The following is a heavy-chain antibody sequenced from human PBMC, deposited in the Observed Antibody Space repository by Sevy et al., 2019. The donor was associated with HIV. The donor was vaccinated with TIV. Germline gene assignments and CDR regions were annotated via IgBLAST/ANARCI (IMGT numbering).Heavy chain of an antibody. J-gene: IGHJ4*02. V-gene: IGHV3-33*01. Sequence: GGSLRLSCAASGFTFSSYGMHWVRQAPGKGPEWVAVIWYDGSNKYYADSVKGRFTISRDNSKNTLYLQMNSLRAEDTAVYYCARSRGPGDQAEFWGQGTLVTVSS. CDR3: ARSRGPGDQAEF. CDR2: IWYDGSNK. CDR1: GFTFSSYG. D-gene: IGHD4-17*01.